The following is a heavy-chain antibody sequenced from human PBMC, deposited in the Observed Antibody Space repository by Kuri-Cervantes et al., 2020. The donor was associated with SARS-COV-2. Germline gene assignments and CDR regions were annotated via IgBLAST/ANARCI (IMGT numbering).Heavy chain of an antibody. CDR3: ARDGDYARY. J-gene: IGHJ4*02. CDR1: GFTFSGHW. V-gene: IGHV3-30-3*01. CDR2: ISYDGSNK. D-gene: IGHD4-17*01. Sequence: GESLKISCAASGFTFSGHWIHWVRQAPGKGLEWVAVISYDGSNKYYADSVKGRFTISRDNSKNTLYLQMNSLRAEDTAVYYCARDGDYARYWGQGTLVTVSP.